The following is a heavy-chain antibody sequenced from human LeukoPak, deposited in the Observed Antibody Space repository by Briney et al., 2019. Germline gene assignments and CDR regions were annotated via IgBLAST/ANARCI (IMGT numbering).Heavy chain of an antibody. CDR2: INHSGNT. V-gene: IGHV4-38-2*02. J-gene: IGHJ3*02. Sequence: PSETLSLTCTVSDYSNSSDYYWGWIRRPPGKGLEWIGSINHSGNTYYNPSLRSRVTMSVDTSKKQFSLKLSFVTAADTAVYYCARTVGGGARSRAFDIWGHGTVVTVSS. CDR1: DYSNSSDYY. CDR3: ARTVGGGARSRAFDI. D-gene: IGHD4-23*01.